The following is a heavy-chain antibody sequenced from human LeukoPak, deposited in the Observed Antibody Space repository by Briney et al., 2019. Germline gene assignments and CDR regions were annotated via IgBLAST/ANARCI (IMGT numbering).Heavy chain of an antibody. Sequence: PGGSLRLSCAGSGFTFRTYAMDWVRQAPGKGLVWVSIISGSGDSTDSADSVKGRFTIYRDNSKNTLYVQMNSLRAEDTAVYYCARSSGYYYMDVWGKGTTVTISS. V-gene: IGHV3-23*01. CDR1: GFTFRTYA. J-gene: IGHJ6*03. CDR3: ARSSGYYYMDV. CDR2: ISGSGDST.